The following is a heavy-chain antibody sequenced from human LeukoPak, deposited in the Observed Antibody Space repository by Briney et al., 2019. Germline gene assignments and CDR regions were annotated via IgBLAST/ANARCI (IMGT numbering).Heavy chain of an antibody. Sequence: GGSLRLSCAASGFTFISYAMSWVRQEPARGLEWVSAISGSGGSTYYADSVKGRFTISRDNSKNTLYLKMNSLRAEDTAVYYCAKDARGPLDAFDIWGQGTMVTVSS. CDR3: AKDARGPLDAFDI. D-gene: IGHD5-12*01. CDR1: GFTFISYA. V-gene: IGHV3-23*01. CDR2: ISGSGGST. J-gene: IGHJ3*02.